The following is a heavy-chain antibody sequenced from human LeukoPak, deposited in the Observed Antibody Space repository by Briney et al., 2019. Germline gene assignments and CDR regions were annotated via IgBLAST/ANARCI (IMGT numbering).Heavy chain of an antibody. D-gene: IGHD3-22*01. CDR1: GFTFSGSA. CDR2: IRSKANSYAT. CDR3: TRQDSSGYYRP. Sequence: GGSLRLSCAASGFTFSGSAMHWVRQASGKGLEWVGRIRSKANSYATAYAASVKGRFTISRDDSKNTAYLQMNSLKTEGTAVYYCTRQDSSGYYRPWGQGTLVTVSS. J-gene: IGHJ5*02. V-gene: IGHV3-73*01.